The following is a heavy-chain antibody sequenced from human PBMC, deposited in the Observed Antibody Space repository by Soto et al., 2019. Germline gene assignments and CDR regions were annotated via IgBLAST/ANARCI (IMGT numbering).Heavy chain of an antibody. CDR3: ERDDGVYYYYYMDV. D-gene: IGHD3-16*01. V-gene: IGHV3-33*01. Sequence: QVQLVESGGGVVQPGRSLRLSCAASGFTFSSYGMHWVRQAPGKGLEWVAVIWYDGSNKYYADSVKGRFTISRDNSKNTLYLQMNSLRAEDTAVYYCERDDGVYYYYYMDVWGKGTTVTVSS. CDR2: IWYDGSNK. CDR1: GFTFSSYG. J-gene: IGHJ6*03.